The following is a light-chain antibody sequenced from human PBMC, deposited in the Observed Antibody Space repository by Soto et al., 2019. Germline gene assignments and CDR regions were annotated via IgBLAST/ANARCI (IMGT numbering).Light chain of an antibody. Sequence: QSALTQPASVSGSPGQSITISCAGTSSDIGGYDYVSWYRQHPGKAPELMIYEVSNRPSGVSTRFSGSKSGNTASLTISGLQAGDEADYYCSSYTARNSLVFGGVTKLTVL. CDR1: SSDIGGYDY. J-gene: IGLJ2*01. CDR3: SSYTARNSLV. CDR2: EVS. V-gene: IGLV2-14*01.